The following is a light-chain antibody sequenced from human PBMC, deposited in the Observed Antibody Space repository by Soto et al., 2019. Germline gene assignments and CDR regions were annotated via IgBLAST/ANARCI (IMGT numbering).Light chain of an antibody. CDR1: QSVSSDW. V-gene: IGKV3-20*01. CDR2: GAS. CDR3: QDYHGSPPT. Sequence: TVLTQSPGTLSLSPGERAALSCRASQSVSSDWLAWYQQKPGQPPRLLIYGASNRATGIPDRFSGSGSGTDFTLTISRLEPEYCAFSFCQDYHGSPPTFGQGTMVEIK. J-gene: IGKJ1*01.